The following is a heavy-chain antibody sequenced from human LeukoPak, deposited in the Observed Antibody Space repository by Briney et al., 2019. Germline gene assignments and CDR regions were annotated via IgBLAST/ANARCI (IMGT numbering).Heavy chain of an antibody. Sequence: GGSLRLSCAASGFTVSTNYMSWVRQAPGKGLEWLSVIYSGGSTYYADSVKGRFTISRDNSKNTVYLQMNSLRGEDTAVYYCARYGDSYYFDYWGQGTLVTVSS. CDR1: GFTVSTNY. D-gene: IGHD4-17*01. CDR3: ARYGDSYYFDY. J-gene: IGHJ4*02. V-gene: IGHV3-66*01. CDR2: IYSGGST.